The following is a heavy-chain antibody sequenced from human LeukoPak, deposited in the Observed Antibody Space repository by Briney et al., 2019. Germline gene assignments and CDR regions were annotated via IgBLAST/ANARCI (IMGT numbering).Heavy chain of an antibody. Sequence: GGSLRLSCAASGFTFSSYGMHWVRQAPGKGLEWVAVIWYDGSNKYCADSVKGRFTISRDNSKNTLYLQMNSLRAEDTAVYYCARGLDDYGDFAPRDWGQGTLVTVSS. CDR2: IWYDGSNK. D-gene: IGHD4-17*01. V-gene: IGHV3-33*01. CDR1: GFTFSSYG. J-gene: IGHJ4*02. CDR3: ARGLDDYGDFAPRD.